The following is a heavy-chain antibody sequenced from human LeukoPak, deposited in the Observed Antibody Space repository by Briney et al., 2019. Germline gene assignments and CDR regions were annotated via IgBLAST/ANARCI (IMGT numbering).Heavy chain of an antibody. D-gene: IGHD3-22*01. CDR2: INSDGSST. CDR1: GFTFSSYA. Sequence: GGSLRLSCAASGFTFSSYAMSWVRQAPGKGLVWVSRINSDGSSTSYADSVKGRFTISRGNAKNTLYLQMNSLRAEDTAVYYCATISSGYYVFDYWGQGTLVTVSS. CDR3: ATISSGYYVFDY. J-gene: IGHJ4*02. V-gene: IGHV3-74*01.